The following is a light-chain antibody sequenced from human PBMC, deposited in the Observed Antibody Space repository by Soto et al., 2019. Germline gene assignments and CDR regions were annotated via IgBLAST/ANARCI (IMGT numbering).Light chain of an antibody. CDR1: GGHSSYI. J-gene: IGLJ7*01. Sequence: QSVLTQSSSASASLGSSVKLTCTLSGGHSSYIIAWHQQQPGKAPRYLMKLEGSGSYNKGSGVPDRFSGSSSGADRYLTISNLQSEDEADYYCETWDSNTAVFGGGTQLTVL. CDR2: LEGSGSY. V-gene: IGLV4-60*03. CDR3: ETWDSNTAV.